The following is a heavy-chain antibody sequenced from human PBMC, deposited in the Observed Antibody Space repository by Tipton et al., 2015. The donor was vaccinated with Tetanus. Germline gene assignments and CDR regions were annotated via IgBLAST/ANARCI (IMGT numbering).Heavy chain of an antibody. Sequence: SLRLSCTASGFTFRNYGMSWVRQVPGKGLEWVSAISGRGTSTYYSDSAKGRFSITRDNSKNTLYLQMNSLRAEDTALYYCAREADCSGGSCFSGDFDNWGQGTQVTVSS. J-gene: IGHJ4*02. CDR1: GFTFRNYG. CDR3: AREADCSGGSCFSGDFDN. CDR2: ISGRGTST. D-gene: IGHD2-15*01. V-gene: IGHV3-23*01.